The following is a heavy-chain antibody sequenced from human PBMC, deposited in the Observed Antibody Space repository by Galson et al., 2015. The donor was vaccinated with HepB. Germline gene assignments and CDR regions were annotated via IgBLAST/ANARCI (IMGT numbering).Heavy chain of an antibody. D-gene: IGHD2-2*01. J-gene: IGHJ1*01. CDR2: ISGSGGST. Sequence: SLRLSCAASGFTFSNYAMSWVRQAPGKGLEWVSTISGSGGSTYYADSVKGRFTISRDDSKSTLYLQMNSLRAEDTAVFYCAKVLPPVKYCSSTSRYERGYSQHWGQGTLVTVAS. V-gene: IGHV3-23*01. CDR3: AKVLPPVKYCSSTSRYERGYSQH. CDR1: GFTFSNYA.